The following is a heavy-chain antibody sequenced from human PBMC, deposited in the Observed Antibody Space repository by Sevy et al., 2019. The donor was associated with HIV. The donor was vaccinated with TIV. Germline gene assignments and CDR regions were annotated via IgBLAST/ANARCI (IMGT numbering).Heavy chain of an antibody. D-gene: IGHD6-13*01. V-gene: IGHV1-18*01. CDR2: ISSYNDNT. CDR1: GYTFTSYG. Sequence: ASVKVSCKASGYTFTSYGITWVRQAPGQGIEWMGWISSYNDNTNYAQNLQGRVTMTTDTSTSTAYMELRSLRSDDTAVYYCARVPSAQYSSSWYYFDYWGQRTLVTVSS. J-gene: IGHJ4*02. CDR3: ARVPSAQYSSSWYYFDY.